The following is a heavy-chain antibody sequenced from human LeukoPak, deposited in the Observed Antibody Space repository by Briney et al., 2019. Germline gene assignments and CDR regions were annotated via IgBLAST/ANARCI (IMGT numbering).Heavy chain of an antibody. CDR3: ARDPGDNNWYNFDS. V-gene: IGHV4-59*11. J-gene: IGHJ4*02. D-gene: IGHD1-1*01. Sequence: SETLSLTCTVSGRSMSGHHWNWIRQPPGKGLEYVANIHGGGSTNYNPSLQSRVTISLDTSKKQFSLNLRSVTAADTAVYYCARDPGDNNWYNFDSWGQGTLVTVSS. CDR2: IHGGGST. CDR1: GRSMSGHH.